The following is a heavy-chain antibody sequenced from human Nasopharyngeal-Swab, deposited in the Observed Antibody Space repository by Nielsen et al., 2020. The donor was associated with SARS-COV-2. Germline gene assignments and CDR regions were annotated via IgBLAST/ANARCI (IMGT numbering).Heavy chain of an antibody. Sequence: GGSLRLSCAASRFTFSSYEMNWVRQAPGKGLEWVSYISSSGSTIYYADSVKGRFTISRDNAKNSLYLQMNSLRAEDTAVYYCARMGRDSSGYSYYYYGMDVRGQGTTVTSP. V-gene: IGHV3-48*03. J-gene: IGHJ6*02. D-gene: IGHD3-22*01. CDR1: RFTFSSYE. CDR3: ARMGRDSSGYSYYYYGMDV. CDR2: ISSSGSTI.